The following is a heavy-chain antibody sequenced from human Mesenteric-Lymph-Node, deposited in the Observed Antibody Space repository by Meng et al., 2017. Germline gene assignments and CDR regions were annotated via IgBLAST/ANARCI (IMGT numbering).Heavy chain of an antibody. Sequence: ASVKVSCKASGYTFTSYYMHWVRQAPGQGLEWMGIINPSGGSTSYAQKFQGRVTMTRDTSTSTVYMGLSSLRSEDTAVYYCARWPKHIVVVTAIHDAFDIWGQGTMVTVSS. CDR2: INPSGGST. D-gene: IGHD2-21*02. J-gene: IGHJ3*02. CDR3: ARWPKHIVVVTAIHDAFDI. CDR1: GYTFTSYY. V-gene: IGHV1-46*01.